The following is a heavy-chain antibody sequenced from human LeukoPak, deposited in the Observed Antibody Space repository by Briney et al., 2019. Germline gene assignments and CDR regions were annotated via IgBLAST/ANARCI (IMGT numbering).Heavy chain of an antibody. CDR2: ISVYKGNT. J-gene: IGHJ4*02. CDR3: ARGYYDSSGSLPDY. Sequence: ASVKVSCKASGYTFTSYGISWVRQAPGQGLEWMGWISVYKGNTNHAQKFQGRVTMTTDTSTSTAYMELSSLRSEDTAVYYCARGYYDSSGSLPDYWGQGTLVTVSS. D-gene: IGHD3-22*01. CDR1: GYTFTSYG. V-gene: IGHV1-18*01.